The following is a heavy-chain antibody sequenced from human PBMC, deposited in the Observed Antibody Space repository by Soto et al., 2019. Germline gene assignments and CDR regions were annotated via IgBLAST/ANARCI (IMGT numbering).Heavy chain of an antibody. D-gene: IGHD1-26*01. J-gene: IGHJ4*02. CDR1: GGSISSYY. CDR2: IYYSGST. Sequence: SETLSLTCTVSGGSISSYYWSWIRQPPGKGLEWIGYIYYSGSTNYNPSLKSRVTISVDTSKNQFSLKLSSVTAADTAVYYCVRGRSLVGATHFDYWGQGTLVTVSS. CDR3: VRGRSLVGATHFDY. V-gene: IGHV4-59*01.